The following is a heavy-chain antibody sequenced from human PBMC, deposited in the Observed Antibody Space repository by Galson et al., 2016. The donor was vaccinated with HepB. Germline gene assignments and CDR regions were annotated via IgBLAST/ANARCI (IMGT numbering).Heavy chain of an antibody. CDR3: ARDNAWFGERKFYYYYGLDV. J-gene: IGHJ6*02. D-gene: IGHD3-10*01. CDR2: IWYDGSNK. CDR1: GFTFSSYC. Sequence: SLRLSCAASGFTFSSYCIHWVRQAPGKGLEWVAVIWYDGSNKNYADSVKGRSTISRNNSNNTLYLQMNSPRAEDTAVYYCARDNAWFGERKFYYYYGLDVWGQGTTVTVSS. V-gene: IGHV3-33*01.